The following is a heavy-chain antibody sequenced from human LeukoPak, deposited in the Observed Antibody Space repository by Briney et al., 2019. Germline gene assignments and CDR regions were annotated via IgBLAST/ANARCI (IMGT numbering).Heavy chain of an antibody. CDR2: ISSSSTYI. V-gene: IGHV3-21*04. J-gene: IGHJ4*02. CDR1: GFTFSSYN. CDR3: ARGCSDKKCYIHY. D-gene: IGHD2-15*01. Sequence: PGGSLRLSCAASGFTFSSYNMNWVRQAPGKGLEWVSSISSSSTYIYYADSVKGRFTISRDNSKNTLYRQMNSLRVEDTAVYYCARGCSDKKCYIHYWGQGTLVTVSS.